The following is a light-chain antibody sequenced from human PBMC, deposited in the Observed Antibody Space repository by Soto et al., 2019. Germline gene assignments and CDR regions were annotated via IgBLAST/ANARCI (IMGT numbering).Light chain of an antibody. V-gene: IGKV1-5*01. J-gene: IGKJ1*01. CDR3: QQYYNYST. Sequence: DIQMTQSPSTLSASVGDRVTITCRASQSISSWLAWYQQKPGKAPNLLIYDASKLQSGVPSTFSGSESGTEFTLTIDSLQPDDFATYYCQQYYNYSTSGQGTKVDIK. CDR2: DAS. CDR1: QSISSW.